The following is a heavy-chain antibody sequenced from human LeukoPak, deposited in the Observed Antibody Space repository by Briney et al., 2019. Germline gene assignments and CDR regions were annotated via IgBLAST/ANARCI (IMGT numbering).Heavy chain of an antibody. D-gene: IGHD5-24*01. J-gene: IGHJ4*02. Sequence: PSETLSLTCTVSGGSISSYYWSWIRQPPGKGLEWIGYIYYSGSTNYNPSLKSRVTISVDTSKNQFSLKLSSVTAADTAVYYCARANGRDGYNYLDYWGQGTLVTVSS. CDR1: GGSISSYY. CDR2: IYYSGST. CDR3: ARANGRDGYNYLDY. V-gene: IGHV4-59*08.